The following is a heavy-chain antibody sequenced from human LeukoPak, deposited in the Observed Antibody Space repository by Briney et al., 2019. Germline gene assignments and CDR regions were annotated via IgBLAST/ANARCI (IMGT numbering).Heavy chain of an antibody. D-gene: IGHD2-2*02. V-gene: IGHV3-30*02. CDR1: GFTFSSYG. J-gene: IGHJ4*02. CDR3: AKKNCSSTSCYTIDLNYFDY. Sequence: PGGSLRLSCAASGFTFSSYGMHWVRQAPGKGLEWVAFIRYDGSNKYYADSVKGRFTISRDNSKNTLYLQMNSLRAEDTAVYYCAKKNCSSTSCYTIDLNYFDYWGQGTLVTVSS. CDR2: IRYDGSNK.